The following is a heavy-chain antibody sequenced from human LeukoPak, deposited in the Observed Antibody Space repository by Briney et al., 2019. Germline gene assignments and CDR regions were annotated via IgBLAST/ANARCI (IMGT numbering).Heavy chain of an antibody. CDR1: SGSISSGAYY. CDR3: ARDYGDHRVDY. Sequence: PPETLSLTCTVSSGSISSGAYYWGWIRQPPGKGLEWIGTIHYSGKTYYNPSLKSRITISIDTSKKQFALKLSSVTAADTAVYYCARDYGDHRVDYWGQGTLVTVSS. D-gene: IGHD4-17*01. CDR2: IHYSGKT. J-gene: IGHJ4*02. V-gene: IGHV4-39*06.